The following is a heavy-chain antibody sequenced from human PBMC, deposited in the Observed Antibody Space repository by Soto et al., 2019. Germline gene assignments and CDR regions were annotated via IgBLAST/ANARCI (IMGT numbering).Heavy chain of an antibody. D-gene: IGHD6-13*01. CDR3: ARLRQIRYSSSWYKGDY. CDR1: GGSISSSSYY. J-gene: IGHJ4*02. Sequence: LTCTVSGGSISSSSYYWGWIRQPPGKGLEWIGSIYYSGSTYYNPSLKSRVTISVDTSKNQFSLKLSSVTAADTAVYYCARLRQIRYSSSWYKGDYWGQGTLVTVSS. V-gene: IGHV4-39*01. CDR2: IYYSGST.